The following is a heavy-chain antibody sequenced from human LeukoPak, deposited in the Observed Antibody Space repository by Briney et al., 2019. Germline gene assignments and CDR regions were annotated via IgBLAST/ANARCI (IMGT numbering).Heavy chain of an antibody. CDR1: GGSISSYY. CDR2: IYSSGST. V-gene: IGHV4-4*07. CDR3: ARVRGQYDFWSGYTFDY. J-gene: IGHJ4*02. D-gene: IGHD3-3*01. Sequence: PSETLSLTCTVSGGSISSYYWSWIRQPAGKGLEWIGRIYSSGSTNYNPSLKSRVTISVDTSKNQFSLKLSSVTAADTAVYYCARVRGQYDFWSGYTFDYWGQGTLVTVSS.